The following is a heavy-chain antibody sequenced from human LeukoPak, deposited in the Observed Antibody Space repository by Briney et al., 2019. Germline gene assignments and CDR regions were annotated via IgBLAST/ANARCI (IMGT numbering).Heavy chain of an antibody. V-gene: IGHV3-7*01. CDR2: IMEDGSDK. J-gene: IGHJ4*02. Sequence: GGSLRLSCVASGFSFSSYTMSWVRQAPGRGVEWVAVIMEDGSDKLYVDSVKGRFTICRDNAKNSLCLQMSSLRGEDTAVYYCARGGARYLDSWGQGILVTVSS. D-gene: IGHD3-9*01. CDR1: GFSFSSYT. CDR3: ARGGARYLDS.